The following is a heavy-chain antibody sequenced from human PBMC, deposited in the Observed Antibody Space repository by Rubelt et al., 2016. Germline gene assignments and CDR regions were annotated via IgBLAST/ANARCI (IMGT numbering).Heavy chain of an antibody. D-gene: IGHD3-9*01. V-gene: IGHV3-74*01. J-gene: IGHJ4*02. Sequence: EVQLVESGGGLVQPGGSLRLSCAASGFTFRTYWMHWVRQAPGKGLVWVSHMSSDGRSTSYADSVKGRFTISRDNAKNTLYLRMNSLRAEDTAVYYCARDLDPSWGQGTLVTVSS. CDR1: GFTFRTYW. CDR3: ARDLDPS. CDR2: MSSDGRST.